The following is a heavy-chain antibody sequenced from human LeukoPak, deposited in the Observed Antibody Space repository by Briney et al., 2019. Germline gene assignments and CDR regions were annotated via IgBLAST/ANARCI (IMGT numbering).Heavy chain of an antibody. CDR3: AKDLGYCSGGSCYPLGAFDI. J-gene: IGHJ3*02. CDR1: GFTLSSYG. Sequence: PGGSLRLSCAASGFTLSSYGMHWVRQAPGKGLEWVAVISYDGSNKYYADSVKGRFTISRDNSKNTLYLQMNSLRAEDTAVYYCAKDLGYCSGGSCYPLGAFDIWGQGTMVTVSS. V-gene: IGHV3-30*18. CDR2: ISYDGSNK. D-gene: IGHD2-15*01.